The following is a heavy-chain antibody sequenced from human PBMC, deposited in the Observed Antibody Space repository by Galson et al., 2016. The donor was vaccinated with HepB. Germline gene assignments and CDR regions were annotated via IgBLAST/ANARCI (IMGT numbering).Heavy chain of an antibody. CDR3: VRDGATWHFDF. Sequence: SLRLSCAASGFSFSSYEMNWVRQAPGKGLEWVAYTNAGGGKLYYPDSVRGRFTISRDNAKESLYLQMNSLTAEDTGLYYCVRDGATWHFDFWGRGTLVTASS. CDR1: GFSFSSYE. J-gene: IGHJ2*01. D-gene: IGHD1-26*01. V-gene: IGHV3-48*03. CDR2: TNAGGGKL.